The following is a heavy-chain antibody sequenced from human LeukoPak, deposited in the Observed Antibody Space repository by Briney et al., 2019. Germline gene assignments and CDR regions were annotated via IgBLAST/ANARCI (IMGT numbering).Heavy chain of an antibody. Sequence: ASVKVSCKASGGTFSSYAISWVRQAPGQGLEWMGRIIPIFGTANYARKFQGRVTITADESTSTAYMELSSLRSEDTAVYYCARTDYGDYGNFDYWGQGTLVTVSS. CDR2: IIPIFGTA. CDR1: GGTFSSYA. J-gene: IGHJ4*02. CDR3: ARTDYGDYGNFDY. V-gene: IGHV1-69*15. D-gene: IGHD4-17*01.